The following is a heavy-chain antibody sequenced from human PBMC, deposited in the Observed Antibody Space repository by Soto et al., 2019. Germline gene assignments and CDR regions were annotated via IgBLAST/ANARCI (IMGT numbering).Heavy chain of an antibody. CDR3: ARDGSGYSYGYYFDY. CDR1: GFTFSSYA. V-gene: IGHV3-30*04. D-gene: IGHD5-18*01. Sequence: GGSLRLSCAASGFTFSSYAMNWVRQAPGKGLEWGAVISYDGSNKYYADSVKGRFTISRDNSKNTLYLQMNSLRAEDTAVYYCARDGSGYSYGYYFDYWGQGTLVTVSS. CDR2: ISYDGSNK. J-gene: IGHJ4*02.